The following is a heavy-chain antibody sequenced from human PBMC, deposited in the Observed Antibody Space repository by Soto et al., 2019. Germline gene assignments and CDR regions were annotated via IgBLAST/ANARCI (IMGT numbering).Heavy chain of an antibody. Sequence: SETLSLTCTVSGGSISSYYWSWIRQPPGKGLEWIGYIYYSGSTNYNPSLKSRVTISVDTSKNQFSLKLSSVTAADTAVYYCARLFGGYPSSDYWGQGTLVTVSS. V-gene: IGHV4-59*08. CDR1: GGSISSYY. D-gene: IGHD5-12*01. CDR3: ARLFGGYPSSDY. CDR2: IYYSGST. J-gene: IGHJ4*02.